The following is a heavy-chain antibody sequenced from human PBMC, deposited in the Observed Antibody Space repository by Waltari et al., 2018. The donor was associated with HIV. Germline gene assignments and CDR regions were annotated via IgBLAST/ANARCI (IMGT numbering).Heavy chain of an antibody. CDR1: GGSISPYNW. J-gene: IGHJ5*02. CDR3: VRVVSDGNGSSWLDP. D-gene: IGHD2-21*01. CDR2: IYHPGST. Sequence: QVQLQESGPGQVEPSGTLSLPCVVSGGSISPYNWWTWVRQPPGKGLEWIGEIYHPGSTNYNKSLKSRVTISVDKSKNQFSLELRSVTAADTAVYYCVRVVSDGNGSSWLDPWGQGTLVTVSS. V-gene: IGHV4-4*02.